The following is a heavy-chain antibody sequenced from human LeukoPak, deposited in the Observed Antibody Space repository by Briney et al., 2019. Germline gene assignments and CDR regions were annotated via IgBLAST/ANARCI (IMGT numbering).Heavy chain of an antibody. Sequence: GGSLRLSCAASGFTFSSYAMSWVRQAPGKGLEWVSVISGSGASTYYADSMKGRFTISRDNSKNTLYLQMNSLSAEDTAVYYCAEGSSGYYYDNWFDPWGQGTLVTVSS. CDR2: ISGSGAST. V-gene: IGHV3-23*01. CDR1: GFTFSSYA. CDR3: AEGSSGYYYDNWFDP. J-gene: IGHJ5*02. D-gene: IGHD3-22*01.